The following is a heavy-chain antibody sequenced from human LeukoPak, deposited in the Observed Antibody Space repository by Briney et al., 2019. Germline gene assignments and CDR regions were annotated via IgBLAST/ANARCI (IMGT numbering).Heavy chain of an antibody. CDR3: AKGSGGSCHSATDY. D-gene: IGHD2-15*01. CDR2: ICGSSSST. Sequence: PGGSLRLSCAASGFTLSSYAMSWVRQAPGKGLEWVSVICGSSSSTYYVDSVKGRFTISRGNSKNTLYLQMNSLRAEDTAIYYCAKGSGGSCHSATDYWGQGTLVTVSS. J-gene: IGHJ4*02. CDR1: GFTLSSYA. V-gene: IGHV3-23*01.